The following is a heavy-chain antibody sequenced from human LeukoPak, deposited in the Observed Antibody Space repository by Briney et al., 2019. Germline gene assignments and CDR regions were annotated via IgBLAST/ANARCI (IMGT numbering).Heavy chain of an antibody. J-gene: IGHJ4*02. D-gene: IGHD3-10*01. CDR2: INGDGNVT. CDR1: GFTFRSYW. Sequence: GGSLRLSCGASGFTFRSYWMHWVRQGPGKGLVWVSGINGDGNVTTYADSVKGRFTISRDNAESTVYLQMSSLRDEDTAVYFCLRDFPSGYWGQGTLVTVSS. V-gene: IGHV3-74*03. CDR3: LRDFPSGY.